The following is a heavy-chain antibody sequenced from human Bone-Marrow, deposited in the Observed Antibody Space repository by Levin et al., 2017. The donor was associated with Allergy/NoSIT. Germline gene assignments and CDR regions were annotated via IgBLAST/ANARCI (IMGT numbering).Heavy chain of an antibody. Sequence: GESLKISCAASGFSISDYWMHWVRQAPGKGLVWVSRIKSDGSITTYADSVKGRFTISRDNAKNTLYLQMNSLRAEDTAVYYCARKTVVVLAADPFDPWGQGTLVTVSS. V-gene: IGHV3-74*01. CDR3: ARKTVVVLAADPFDP. D-gene: IGHD2-2*01. CDR2: IKSDGSIT. CDR1: GFSISDYW. J-gene: IGHJ5*02.